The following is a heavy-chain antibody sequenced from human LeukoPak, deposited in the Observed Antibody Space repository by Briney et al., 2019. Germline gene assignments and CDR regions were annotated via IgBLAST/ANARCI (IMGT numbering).Heavy chain of an antibody. J-gene: IGHJ5*02. D-gene: IGHD6-13*01. CDR2: INAGNGNT. CDR1: GYTFTSYA. Sequence: ASVKVSCKASGYTFTSYAMHWVRQAPGQRLEWVGWINAGNGNTKYSQKFQGRVTITRDTSASTAYMELSSLRSEDTAVYYCARAPPRYSSSGSFDPWGQGTLVTVSS. V-gene: IGHV1-3*01. CDR3: ARAPPRYSSSGSFDP.